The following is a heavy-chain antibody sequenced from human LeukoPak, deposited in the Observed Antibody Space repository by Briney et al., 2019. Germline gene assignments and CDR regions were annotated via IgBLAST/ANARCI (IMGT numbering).Heavy chain of an antibody. J-gene: IGHJ4*02. D-gene: IGHD3-16*02. CDR3: ATINSAYDYVWGSYRYMAY. V-gene: IGHV3-7*01. Sequence: GGSLRLSCAASGFTFDDHGMSWVRQAPGKGLEWVANIKQDGSEKYYVDSVKGRFTISRDNAKNSLYLQMNSLRAEDTAVYYCATINSAYDYVWGSYRYMAYWGQGTLVTVSS. CDR1: GFTFDDHG. CDR2: IKQDGSEK.